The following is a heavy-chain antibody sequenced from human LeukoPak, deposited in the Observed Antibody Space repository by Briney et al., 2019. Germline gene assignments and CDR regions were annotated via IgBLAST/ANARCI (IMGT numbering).Heavy chain of an antibody. CDR3: ARAPLDGSGSI. J-gene: IGHJ3*02. D-gene: IGHD3-10*01. Sequence: SETLSLTCAVYGGSFSGYYWSWIRQPPGKGLEWIGEINHSGSTNYNPSLKSRVTISVDKSKNQFSLKLSSVTAADTAVYYCARAPLDGSGSIWGQGTMVTVSS. CDR2: INHSGST. V-gene: IGHV4-34*01. CDR1: GGSFSGYY.